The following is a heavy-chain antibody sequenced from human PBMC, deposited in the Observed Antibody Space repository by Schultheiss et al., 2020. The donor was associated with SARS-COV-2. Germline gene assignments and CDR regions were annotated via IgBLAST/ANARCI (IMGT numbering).Heavy chain of an antibody. Sequence: ASVKVSCKASGYTFTSYYMHWVRQAPGQGLEWMGWINPNSGGTNYAQKFQGRVAITADESTSTAYMELSSLRSEDTAVYYCARDLGNDDPLGWHYWGQGTLVTVSS. CDR3: ARDLGNDDPLGWHY. CDR2: INPNSGGT. V-gene: IGHV1-2*02. CDR1: GYTFTSYY. D-gene: IGHD1-1*01. J-gene: IGHJ4*02.